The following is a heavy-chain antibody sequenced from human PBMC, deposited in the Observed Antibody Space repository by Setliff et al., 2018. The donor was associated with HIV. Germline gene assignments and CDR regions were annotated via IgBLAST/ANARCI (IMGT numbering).Heavy chain of an antibody. CDR3: ARLTTMVTRDAIDF. Sequence: SETLSLTCPLSGGSISTSSYYWGWIRQPPGKGLEWIGTIYYSGTTYYHPSLKSRVTISVDASKMQFSLKLSSVTAADTAVYYCARLTTMVTRDAIDFWGQGTMVT. D-gene: IGHD4-17*01. CDR1: GGSISTSSYY. J-gene: IGHJ3*01. CDR2: IYYSGTT. V-gene: IGHV4-39*01.